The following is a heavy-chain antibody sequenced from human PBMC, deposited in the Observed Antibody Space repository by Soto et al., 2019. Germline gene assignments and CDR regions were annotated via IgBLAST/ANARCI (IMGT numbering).Heavy chain of an antibody. CDR1: GFIVSSNY. V-gene: IGHV3-53*04. Sequence: EVRWMESGGGLVQPGGSLRLSCAASGFIVSSNYMTWVRQAPGKGLEWVSLLYSGGATHYAASVKGRFTISSHSSQNTLFLQMNSLRTEDTATYYCVRGRYGSEIHWGQGTKVTVSS. CDR2: LYSGGAT. J-gene: IGHJ4*02. CDR3: VRGRYGSEIH. D-gene: IGHD3-10*01.